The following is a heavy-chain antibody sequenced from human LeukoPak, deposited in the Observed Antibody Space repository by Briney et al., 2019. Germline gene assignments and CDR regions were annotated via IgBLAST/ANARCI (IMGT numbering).Heavy chain of an antibody. V-gene: IGHV4-59*01. J-gene: IGHJ3*02. CDR2: IYYIGST. CDR1: RRSISPNY. Sequence: SETLSLTCTVSRRSISPNYWTWIRQPPGKGLEWIGYIYYIGSTNYNPSLKSRVTISLDTSRNQFSLRLSSVTAADTAVYYCARLLDYDSSGYPDTFDIWGQGTMVTVSS. CDR3: ARLLDYDSSGYPDTFDI. D-gene: IGHD3-22*01.